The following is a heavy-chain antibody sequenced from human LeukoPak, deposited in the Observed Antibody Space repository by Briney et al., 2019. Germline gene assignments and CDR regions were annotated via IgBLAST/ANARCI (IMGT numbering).Heavy chain of an antibody. Sequence: ASVKVSCKASGYTFTSYGISWVRQAPGQGLEWMGWISAYNGNTNYAQKLQGRVTMTTDTSTSTAYMELRSLRSDDAAVYYCARIGVGAVAGSDGMDVWGQGTTVTVSS. J-gene: IGHJ6*02. D-gene: IGHD6-19*01. CDR3: ARIGVGAVAGSDGMDV. CDR1: GYTFTSYG. V-gene: IGHV1-18*01. CDR2: ISAYNGNT.